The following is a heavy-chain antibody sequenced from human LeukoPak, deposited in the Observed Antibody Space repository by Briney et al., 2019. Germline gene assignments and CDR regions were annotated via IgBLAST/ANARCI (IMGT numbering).Heavy chain of an antibody. CDR3: ARQGPLTTAVTTRTNPFDY. Sequence: SETLSLTCTVSGGSISSSYWSWIRQPPGKGLEWIGYIYYSGSTNYNPSLKSRVTISVDTSKNRFSLKLNSVTAADTAVYYCARQGPLTTAVTTRTNPFDYWGQGTLVTVSS. D-gene: IGHD4-11*01. J-gene: IGHJ4*02. CDR1: GGSISSSY. V-gene: IGHV4-59*08. CDR2: IYYSGST.